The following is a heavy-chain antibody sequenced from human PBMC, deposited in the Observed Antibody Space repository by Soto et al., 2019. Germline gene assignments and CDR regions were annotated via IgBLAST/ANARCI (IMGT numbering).Heavy chain of an antibody. V-gene: IGHV3-30-3*01. CDR2: ISYDGSNK. CDR1: GFTFSSYA. D-gene: IGHD3-22*01. J-gene: IGHJ5*02. CDR3: ARDYYDSSGYYPPSPFWFDP. Sequence: PGGSLRLSCAASGFTFSSYAMHWVRQAPGKGLEWVAVISYDGSNKYYADSVKGRFTISRDNSKNTLYLQMNSLRAEDTAVYYCARDYYDSSGYYPPSPFWFDPWGQGTLVTVSS.